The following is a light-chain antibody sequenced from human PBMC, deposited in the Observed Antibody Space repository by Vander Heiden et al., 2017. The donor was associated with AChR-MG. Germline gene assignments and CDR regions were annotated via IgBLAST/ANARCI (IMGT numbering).Light chain of an antibody. CDR1: QSVLYSSNNKNY. Sequence: DIVMTQSPDSLAVSLGERATINCTSSQSVLYSSNNKNYLTWYQQKPGQPPKLLIYWASTRGSGVPDRFSGSGSGTDFSLTISSLQAEDVAVYYCQQYYGIPYTFGQGTKLEIK. CDR3: QQYYGIPYT. V-gene: IGKV4-1*01. J-gene: IGKJ2*01. CDR2: WAS.